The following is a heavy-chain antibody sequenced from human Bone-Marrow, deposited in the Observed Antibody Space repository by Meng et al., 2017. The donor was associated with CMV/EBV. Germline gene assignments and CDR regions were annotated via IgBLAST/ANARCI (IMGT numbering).Heavy chain of an antibody. V-gene: IGHV1-69*05. CDR3: ARGWSISSSYFYYGMHV. CDR1: GGTFSSYA. Sequence: SVKVSCKASGGTFSSYAISWVRQAPGQGLEWMGGIIPIFGTANYAQKFQGRVTITTDESTSTAYMELSTLRSEDTAIYYCARGWSISSSYFYYGMHVWGQGTTVTVSS. D-gene: IGHD3-10*01. CDR2: IIPIFGTA. J-gene: IGHJ6*02.